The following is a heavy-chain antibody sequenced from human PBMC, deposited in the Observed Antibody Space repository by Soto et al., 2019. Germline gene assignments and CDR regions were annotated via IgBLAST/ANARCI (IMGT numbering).Heavy chain of an antibody. V-gene: IGHV1-18*01. J-gene: IGHJ4*02. CDR1: GYTFTSYG. CDR2: ISANNGNT. CDR3: ARDRGSYALDY. Sequence: QVQRVQSGAEVKKPGASVKVSCKAFGYTFTSYGISWVRQAPGQGLEWMGWISANNGNTNYAQKLQGRVTMTTDTSTSTDYLELRSLRSDDTAVYSCARDRGSYALDYWGQGTLVTVSS. D-gene: IGHD1-26*01.